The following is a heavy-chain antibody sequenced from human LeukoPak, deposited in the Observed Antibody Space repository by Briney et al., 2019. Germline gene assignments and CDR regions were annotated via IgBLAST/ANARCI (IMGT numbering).Heavy chain of an antibody. Sequence: PSETLSLTCTVSGGSISSSNYYWGWIRQPPGKGLEWIGRIYYSGNTYYNPSLKSRVTISVDTSKNQLSLKLSSVTVADTAVYYCASRTIFGVVRNIWGQGTMVTVSS. V-gene: IGHV4-39*01. D-gene: IGHD3-3*01. CDR1: GGSISSSNYY. CDR2: IYYSGNT. CDR3: ASRTIFGVVRNI. J-gene: IGHJ3*02.